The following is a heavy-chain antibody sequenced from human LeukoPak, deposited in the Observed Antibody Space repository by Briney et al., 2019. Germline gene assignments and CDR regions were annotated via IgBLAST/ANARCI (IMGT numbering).Heavy chain of an antibody. D-gene: IGHD5-12*01. CDR1: GFTFSSYS. CDR3: AELYSGYDSYDAFDI. CDR2: ISSSSSYI. Sequence: PGGSLRLSCAASGFTFSSYSMNWVRQAPGKGLEWVSSISSSSSYIYYADSVKGRFTISRDNAKNSLYLQMNSLRAEDTAVYYCAELYSGYDSYDAFDIWGQGTMVTVSS. J-gene: IGHJ3*02. V-gene: IGHV3-21*01.